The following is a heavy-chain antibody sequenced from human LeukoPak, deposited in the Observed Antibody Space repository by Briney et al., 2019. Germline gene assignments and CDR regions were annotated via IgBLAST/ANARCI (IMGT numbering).Heavy chain of an antibody. V-gene: IGHV3-7*01. J-gene: IGHJ4*02. D-gene: IGHD3-10*01. CDR2: IKQDGSEK. Sequence: GGSLRLSCAASGFTFSSYWMSWVRQAQGKGLEWVANIKQDGSEKYYVDSVKGRFTISRDNAKNSLYLQMNSLRAEDTAVYYCARLAYYGSGSYYISAFDYWGQGTLVTVSS. CDR3: ARLAYYGSGSYYISAFDY. CDR1: GFTFSSYW.